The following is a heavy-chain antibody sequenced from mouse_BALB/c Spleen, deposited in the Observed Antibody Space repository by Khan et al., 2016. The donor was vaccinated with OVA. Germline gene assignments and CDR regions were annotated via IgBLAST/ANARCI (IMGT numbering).Heavy chain of an antibody. CDR2: TNPTNGRT. V-gene: IGHV1S81*02. CDR3: ARIKKIVATYFDC. D-gene: IGHD1-1*01. CDR1: GYTFTSYW. Sequence: QVQLQQSGAELVKAGASVKMSCKASGYTFTSYWMHWVKQRLGQGLEWFAETNPTNGRTYYNEKFKSKATLNVDKSSSTAYMLLSGPTFEDSAVYYGARIKKIVATYFDCWCQGTTLTVSS. J-gene: IGHJ2*01.